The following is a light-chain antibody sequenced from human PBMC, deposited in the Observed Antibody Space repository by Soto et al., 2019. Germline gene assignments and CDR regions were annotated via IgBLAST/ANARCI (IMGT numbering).Light chain of an antibody. V-gene: IGKV3-15*01. Sequence: EIVMTQSPATLSVSPGERATLSCRASQSVSSSYLAWYQQKPGQAHRLLIYGAYTRATGVQARFSGGGSGTDFTLTIRRLQSEDFAVYHCKQYNNWPLTFGQGTKVDIK. CDR1: QSVSSSY. CDR2: GAY. CDR3: KQYNNWPLT. J-gene: IGKJ1*01.